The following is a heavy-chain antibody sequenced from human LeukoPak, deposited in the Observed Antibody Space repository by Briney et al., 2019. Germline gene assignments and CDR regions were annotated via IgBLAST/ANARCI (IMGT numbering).Heavy chain of an antibody. CDR3: ARGLYYYDSSGYYYVKPLRAFDI. CDR1: GGSISSSSYY. CDR2: INHSGST. V-gene: IGHV4-39*07. Sequence: SETLSLTCTVSGGSISSSSYYWSWIRQPPGKGLEWIGEINHSGSTNYNPSLKSRVTISVDTSKNQFSLKLSSVTAADTAVYYCARGLYYYDSSGYYYVKPLRAFDIWGQGTMVTVSS. D-gene: IGHD3-22*01. J-gene: IGHJ3*02.